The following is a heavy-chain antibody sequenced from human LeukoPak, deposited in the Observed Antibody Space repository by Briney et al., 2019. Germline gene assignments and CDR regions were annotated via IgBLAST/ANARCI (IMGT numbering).Heavy chain of an antibody. CDR3: ARDQRGSGYYGY. J-gene: IGHJ4*02. Sequence: MASQTLSLTCTVSGGSISSHYWSWIRQPPGKGLEWIGYIYYSGSTNYNPSLKSRVTISVDTSKNQFSLKLSSVTAADTAVYYCARDQRGSGYYGYWGQGTLVTVSS. V-gene: IGHV4-59*11. D-gene: IGHD3-22*01. CDR2: IYYSGST. CDR1: GGSISSHY.